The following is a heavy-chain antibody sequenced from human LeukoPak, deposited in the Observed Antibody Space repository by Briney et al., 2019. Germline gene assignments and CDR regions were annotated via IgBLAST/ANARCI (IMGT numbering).Heavy chain of an antibody. CDR3: ARDQARIAAAGTYDWFDP. D-gene: IGHD6-13*01. J-gene: IGHJ5*02. CDR2: FDPEDGET. Sequence: ASVKVSCKVSGYTLTELSMHWVRQAPGKGLEWMGGFDPEDGETIYAQKFQGRVTMTEDTSTDTAYMELSRLRSDDTAVYYCARDQARIAAAGTYDWFDPWGQGTLVTVSS. CDR1: GYTLTELS. V-gene: IGHV1-24*01.